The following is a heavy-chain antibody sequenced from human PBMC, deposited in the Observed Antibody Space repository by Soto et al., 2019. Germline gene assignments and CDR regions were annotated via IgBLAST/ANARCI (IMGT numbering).Heavy chain of an antibody. V-gene: IGHV3-23*01. D-gene: IGHD6-19*01. CDR2: LSTSGGST. Sequence: EVQLLESGGGLVQPGGSLRLSCAASGFTFSSYVMSWVRQAPGKGLEWVSALSTSGGSTYYADSVKGRFTISRDNSKNTLYLQMNSLRVEDTAVYSCAKGRQAGNRPFDCWGQGTLVTVSS. J-gene: IGHJ4*02. CDR1: GFTFSSYV. CDR3: AKGRQAGNRPFDC.